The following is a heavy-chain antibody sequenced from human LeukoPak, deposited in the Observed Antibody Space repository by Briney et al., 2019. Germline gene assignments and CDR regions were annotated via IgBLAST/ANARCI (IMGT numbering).Heavy chain of an antibody. CDR3: AKEGIDIVVVPAASPGGSYYYYMDV. D-gene: IGHD2-2*01. J-gene: IGHJ6*03. CDR1: GFPFSSYG. CDR2: IWYDGSNK. V-gene: IGHV3-33*06. Sequence: PGGSLRLSCAASGFPFSSYGIHWVRQAPGKGLEWVAVIWYDGSNKYYADSVKGRFTISRDNSKNTLYLQMNSLRAEDTAVYYCAKEGIDIVVVPAASPGGSYYYYMDVWGKGTTVTVSS.